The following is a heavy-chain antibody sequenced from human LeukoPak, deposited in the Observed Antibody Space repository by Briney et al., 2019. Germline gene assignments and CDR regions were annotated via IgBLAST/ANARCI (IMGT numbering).Heavy chain of an antibody. CDR2: ISTYNGNT. CDR1: GYTFTSYG. CDR3: ARGSYDFWSGYPTSTHYFDY. Sequence: ASVKVSCKASGYTFTSYGISWVRQAPGQGLEGMGWISTYNGNTNYAQKLQGRGTMTTDTSTSTAYMGLRSLRSDDTAVYYCARGSYDFWSGYPTSTHYFDYWGQGTLVTVSS. V-gene: IGHV1-18*04. D-gene: IGHD3-3*01. J-gene: IGHJ4*02.